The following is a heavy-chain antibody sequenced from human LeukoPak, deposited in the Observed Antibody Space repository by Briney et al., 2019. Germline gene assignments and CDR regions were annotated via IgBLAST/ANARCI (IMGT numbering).Heavy chain of an antibody. CDR2: ISYDGSNK. V-gene: IGHV3-30*18. Sequence: PGGSLRLFCAASGFTFSSYGMHWGRQAPGKGLEWVAVISYDGSNKYYADSVKGRFTISRDNSKNTLYLQMNSLRAEDTAVYYCAKDGFDYWGQGTLVTVSS. CDR3: AKDGFDY. CDR1: GFTFSSYG. J-gene: IGHJ4*02.